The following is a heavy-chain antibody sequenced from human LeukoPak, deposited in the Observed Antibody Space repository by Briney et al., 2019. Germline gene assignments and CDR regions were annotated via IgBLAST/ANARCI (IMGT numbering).Heavy chain of an antibody. V-gene: IGHV3-23*01. Sequence: GGSLRLSCAASGFTFTSYAMTWVRQAPGKGLEWVSGISGSGGSRYYADSVKGRFIISRDNSKNTLYLQMNSLRAEDTAVYYCARVPYYDFWSGYYGGSYFDYWGQGTLVTVSS. J-gene: IGHJ4*02. CDR2: ISGSGGSR. D-gene: IGHD3-3*01. CDR1: GFTFTSYA. CDR3: ARVPYYDFWSGYYGGSYFDY.